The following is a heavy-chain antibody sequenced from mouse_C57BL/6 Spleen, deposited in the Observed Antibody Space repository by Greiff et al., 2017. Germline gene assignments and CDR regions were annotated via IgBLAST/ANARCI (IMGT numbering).Heavy chain of an antibody. CDR1: GYAFTNSL. D-gene: IGHD2-1*01. V-gene: IGHV1-54*01. J-gene: IGHJ3*01. Sequence: QVQLQQSGAELVRPGTSVNVSCKASGYAFTNSLIEWVKQRPGQGLEWIGVINPGSGGTNYNEKFKGKATLTADKSSSTAYMQLSSLTSEDSAVYFCAREGDGNYDWFAYWGQGTLVTVSA. CDR2: INPGSGGT. CDR3: AREGDGNYDWFAY.